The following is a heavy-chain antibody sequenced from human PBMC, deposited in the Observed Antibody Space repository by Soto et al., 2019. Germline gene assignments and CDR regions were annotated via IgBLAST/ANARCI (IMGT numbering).Heavy chain of an antibody. J-gene: IGHJ5*02. Sequence: QLQLQESGSGLVKPSQTLSLTCAVSGGSISSGGYSWSWIRQPPGKGLEWIGYIYHSGSTYYNPSLKSRVTISVDRSKTQFSLKLSSVTAADTAVYYCARVVVAATPNWFDPWGQGTLVTVSS. CDR1: GGSISSGGYS. CDR2: IYHSGST. D-gene: IGHD2-15*01. V-gene: IGHV4-30-2*01. CDR3: ARVVVAATPNWFDP.